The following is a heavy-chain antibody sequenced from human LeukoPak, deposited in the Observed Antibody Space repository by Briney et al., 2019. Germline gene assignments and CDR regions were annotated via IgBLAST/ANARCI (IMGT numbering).Heavy chain of an antibody. Sequence: PSETLSLTCTVSGGSIGSGSYYWSWIRQPAGKGLEWIGRIYTSGSTNYNPPLKSRVTISVDTSKNQFSLKLSSVTAADTAVYYCARGPHSSSWYADAFDIWGQGTMVTVSS. J-gene: IGHJ3*02. CDR2: IYTSGST. CDR3: ARGPHSSSWYADAFDI. D-gene: IGHD6-13*01. CDR1: GGSIGSGSYY. V-gene: IGHV4-61*02.